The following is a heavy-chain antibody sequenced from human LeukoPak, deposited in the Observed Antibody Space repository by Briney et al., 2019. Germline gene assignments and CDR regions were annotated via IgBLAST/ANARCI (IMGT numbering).Heavy chain of an antibody. Sequence: GASVKVSCKASGYTFTGYYVHWVRQAPGQGLEWMGWINPNSGGTNYAQKFQGWVTMTRDTSISTAYMELSRLRSDDTAVYYCARAYCSGGSCYQGFDYWGQGTLVTVSS. CDR3: ARAYCSGGSCYQGFDY. V-gene: IGHV1-2*04. CDR2: INPNSGGT. CDR1: GYTFTGYY. J-gene: IGHJ4*02. D-gene: IGHD2-15*01.